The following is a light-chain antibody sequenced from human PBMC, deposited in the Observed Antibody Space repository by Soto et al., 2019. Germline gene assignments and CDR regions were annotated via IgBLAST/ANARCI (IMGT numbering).Light chain of an antibody. J-gene: IGKJ1*01. Sequence: EIVMTQSPATLSVSPGERATLSCRASQSISNNLAWYHQRPGQAPRLLIYGASTRATGIPARFSGSGSGTEFTLTISRLQSEYFAVYYCQQYNNWWTFGHGTRVEIK. V-gene: IGKV3-15*01. CDR3: QQYNNWWT. CDR1: QSISNN. CDR2: GAS.